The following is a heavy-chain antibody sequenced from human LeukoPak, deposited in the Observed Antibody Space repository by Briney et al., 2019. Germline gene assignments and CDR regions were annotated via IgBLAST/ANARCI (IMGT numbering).Heavy chain of an antibody. Sequence: RTSQTLSLTCTVSGASISSSGYYSGWLRPPAGKGLQWIGSIYYSGSPHYNPSHKSRVTISVDTSKNQFSLRLNSVTAADTAVYYCATYSSSWYYFEYWGQGTLVTVSS. CDR2: IYYSGSP. CDR3: ATYSSSWYYFEY. J-gene: IGHJ4*02. CDR1: GASISSSGYY. D-gene: IGHD6-13*01. V-gene: IGHV4-39*01.